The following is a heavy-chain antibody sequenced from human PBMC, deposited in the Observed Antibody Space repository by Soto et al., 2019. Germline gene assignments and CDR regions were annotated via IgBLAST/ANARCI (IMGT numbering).Heavy chain of an antibody. J-gene: IGHJ4*02. Sequence: GGSLRLSCAASGFTFSNYGMSWVRQAPGKGLEWVSALPEIGTNTYYADSVKGRFTISRGNSKNTLFLQINNLRAGDTAVYYCAKKSGVGATWYFDYWGQGTLVTVSS. D-gene: IGHD1-26*01. CDR1: GFTFSNYG. CDR3: AKKSGVGATWYFDY. V-gene: IGHV3-23*01. CDR2: LPEIGTNT.